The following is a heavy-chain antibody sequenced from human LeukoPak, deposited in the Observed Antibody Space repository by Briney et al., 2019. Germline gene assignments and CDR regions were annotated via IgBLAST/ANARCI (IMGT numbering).Heavy chain of an antibody. Sequence: PGGSLRLSCAASGFTFSSYAIHWVRQAPGKGLEWVAVISYDGSNKYYADSVKGRFTISRDNSKNTLYLQMNSLRAEDTAVYYCARESYDLYCFDYWGQGTLVTVSS. CDR3: ARESYDLYCFDY. D-gene: IGHD3-22*01. V-gene: IGHV3-30*04. CDR1: GFTFSSYA. CDR2: ISYDGSNK. J-gene: IGHJ4*02.